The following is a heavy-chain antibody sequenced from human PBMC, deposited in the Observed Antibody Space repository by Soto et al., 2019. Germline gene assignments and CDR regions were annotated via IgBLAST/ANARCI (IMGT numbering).Heavy chain of an antibody. D-gene: IGHD6-6*01. CDR3: ARVPIHSSSSAFDI. J-gene: IGHJ3*02. V-gene: IGHV3-21*01. Sequence: GGSLRLSCAASGFTFSSYSMNWVRQAPGKGLEWVSSISSSSSYIYYADSVKGRFTISRDNAKNSLYLQMNSLRAEDTAVYDCARVPIHSSSSAFDIWGQGTMVTVSS. CDR2: ISSSSSYI. CDR1: GFTFSSYS.